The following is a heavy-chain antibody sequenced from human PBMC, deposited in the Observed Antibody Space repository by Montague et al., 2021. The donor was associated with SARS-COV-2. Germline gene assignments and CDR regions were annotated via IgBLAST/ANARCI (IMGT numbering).Heavy chain of an antibody. V-gene: IGHV4-34*01. CDR2: INQSGSI. CDR3: ASAQEGVNMVLVVLGFYYELDG. Sequence: SQTLSLTCAVSGGSFSGFYWSWVRQSPGEGLELIGEINQSGSINYNPSLKRRVTILVATSTNQFSLNLTSVTAAATAVSYCASAQEGVNMVLVVLGFYYELDGWGNGTTVTVSS. D-gene: IGHD2-8*02. J-gene: IGHJ6*04. CDR1: GGSFSGFY.